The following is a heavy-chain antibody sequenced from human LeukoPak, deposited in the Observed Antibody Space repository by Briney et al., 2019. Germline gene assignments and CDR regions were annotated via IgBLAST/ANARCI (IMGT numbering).Heavy chain of an antibody. V-gene: IGHV1-2*02. CDR2: INPNSGGT. CDR3: ARGYCSSTSCYRYYYYYMDV. CDR1: GYTFTGYY. J-gene: IGHJ6*03. Sequence: ASVKVSCKASGYTFTGYYMHWVRQAPGQGLEWMGWINPNSGGTNYAQKFQGRVTMTRDTSISTAYMELSRLRSDDTAVYYCARGYCSSTSCYRYYYYYMDVWGKGTTVTASS. D-gene: IGHD2-2*01.